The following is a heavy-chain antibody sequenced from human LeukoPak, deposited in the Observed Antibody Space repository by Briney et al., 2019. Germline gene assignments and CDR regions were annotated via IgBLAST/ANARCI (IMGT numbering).Heavy chain of an antibody. V-gene: IGHV1-69*04. CDR2: IIPILGIA. CDR1: GGTFSSYA. J-gene: IGHJ4*02. CDR3: ARAVTMVRGVIIRTPFDY. Sequence: SVKVSCKASGGTFSSYAISWVRQAPGQGLEWMGRIIPILGIANYAQKFQGRVTITADKSTSTAYMELSSLRSEDTAVYYCARAVTMVRGVIIRTPFDYWGQGTLVTVSS. D-gene: IGHD3-10*01.